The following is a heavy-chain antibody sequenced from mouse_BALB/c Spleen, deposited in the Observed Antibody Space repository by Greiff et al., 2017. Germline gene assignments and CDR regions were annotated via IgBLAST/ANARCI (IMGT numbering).Heavy chain of an antibody. V-gene: IGHV5-17*02. CDR1: GFTFSSFG. J-gene: IGHJ2*01. CDR3: ARGTTAFDY. D-gene: IGHD1-2*01. Sequence: EVQLVESGGGLVQPGGSRKLSCAASGFTFSSFGMHWVRQAPEKGLEWVAYISSGSSTIYYADTVKGRFTISRDNPKNTLFLQMTSLRSEDTAMYYYARGTTAFDYWGQGTTLTVSS. CDR2: ISSGSSTI.